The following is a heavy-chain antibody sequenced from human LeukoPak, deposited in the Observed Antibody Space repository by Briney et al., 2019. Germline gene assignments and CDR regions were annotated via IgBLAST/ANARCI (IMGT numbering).Heavy chain of an antibody. CDR1: GDSISSGDYY. CDR2: ISSSGST. CDR3: PMVRGRGWFDP. V-gene: IGHV4-61*02. Sequence: SETLSLTCTVSGDSISSGDYYWSWIRQPAGKGLEWIGRISSSGSTYYNPSLKSRVTISVDTSKNQFFLKLSSVTAADTAVYYCPMVRGRGWFDPWGQGTLVTVSS. D-gene: IGHD3-10*01. J-gene: IGHJ5*02.